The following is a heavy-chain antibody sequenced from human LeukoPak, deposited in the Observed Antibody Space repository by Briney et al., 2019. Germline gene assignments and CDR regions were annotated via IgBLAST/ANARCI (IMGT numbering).Heavy chain of an antibody. CDR3: AKQILRGYNPDALDY. CDR2: IRYDGSDK. J-gene: IGHJ4*02. CDR1: GFTFSNFG. D-gene: IGHD3-3*01. Sequence: GGSLRLSCPASGFTFSNFGMHWVRQAPGKGLEWVAFIRYDGSDKSYADSVKGRFTISRDSSMNTLYLKMNSLRPEDTAVYYCAKQILRGYNPDALDYWGQGTLVTVSS. V-gene: IGHV3-30*02.